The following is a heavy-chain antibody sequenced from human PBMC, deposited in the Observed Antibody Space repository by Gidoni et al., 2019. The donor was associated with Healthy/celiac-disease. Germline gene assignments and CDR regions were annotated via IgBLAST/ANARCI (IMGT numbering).Heavy chain of an antibody. J-gene: IGHJ6*02. V-gene: IGHV3-33*01. Sequence: QVQLVESGGGVVQPGRSLRLSCAASGFTFRSYGMPWVRQAPGKGLEWVAVIWYDGSNKYYADSVKGRFTISRDNSKNTLYLQMNSLRAEDTAVYYCARDEGYDFWSGFRGLYYYYGMDVWGQGTTVTVSS. CDR1: GFTFRSYG. CDR2: IWYDGSNK. CDR3: ARDEGYDFWSGFRGLYYYYGMDV. D-gene: IGHD3-3*01.